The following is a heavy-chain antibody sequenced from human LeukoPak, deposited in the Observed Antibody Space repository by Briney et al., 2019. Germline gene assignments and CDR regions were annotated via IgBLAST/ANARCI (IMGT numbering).Heavy chain of an antibody. Sequence: PGGSLRLSCAASGFTFSSYAMSWVRQAPGKGLEWVSYISSSGSSIYYADSVKGRFTISRDNAKNSLYLQMNSLGAGDTAVYYCARACGASCYAVDYYNYGMDVWGQGTTVTVSS. CDR3: ARACGASCYAVDYYNYGMDV. CDR2: ISSSGSSI. V-gene: IGHV3-48*03. CDR1: GFTFSSYA. J-gene: IGHJ6*02. D-gene: IGHD2-15*01.